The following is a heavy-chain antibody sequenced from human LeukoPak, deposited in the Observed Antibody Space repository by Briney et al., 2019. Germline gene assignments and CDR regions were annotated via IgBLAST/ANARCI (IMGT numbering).Heavy chain of an antibody. V-gene: IGHV5-51*01. Sequence: GESLKISCKGSGYSFTSYWIGWVRQMPGKGLEWMGIIYPGDSDTRYSPSFQGQVTISADKSISTAYLQWSSLKASDTAMYYCARHRVAYCGGDCYSPADYWGQGTLVTVSS. CDR2: IYPGDSDT. CDR3: ARHRVAYCGGDCYSPADY. CDR1: GYSFTSYW. J-gene: IGHJ4*02. D-gene: IGHD2-21*02.